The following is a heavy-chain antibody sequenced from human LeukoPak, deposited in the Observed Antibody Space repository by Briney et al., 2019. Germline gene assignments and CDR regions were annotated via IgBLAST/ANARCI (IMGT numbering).Heavy chain of an antibody. D-gene: IGHD5-18*01. CDR2: ISGSGGST. Sequence: GSLRLSCAASGFTFGSYAMSWARQAPGKGLEWVSAISGSGGSTYYADSVKGRFTISRDNSKNTLYLQMNSLRAEDTAVYYCAKDLHSYGFDYWGQGTLVTVSS. CDR1: GFTFGSYA. V-gene: IGHV3-23*01. CDR3: AKDLHSYGFDY. J-gene: IGHJ4*02.